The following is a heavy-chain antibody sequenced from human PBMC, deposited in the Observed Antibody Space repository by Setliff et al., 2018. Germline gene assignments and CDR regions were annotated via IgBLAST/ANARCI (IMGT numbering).Heavy chain of an antibody. Sequence: PSETLSLTCTVSGGSISSSSYYWGWIRQPPGKGLEWIGSIYYSGSTYYNPSLKGRVTISVDTSKNQFSLKLSSVTAADTAVYYCARPGSGNGYYMDVWGKGTTVTVSS. V-gene: IGHV4-39*01. CDR3: ARPGSGNGYYMDV. CDR1: GGSISSSSYY. J-gene: IGHJ6*03. D-gene: IGHD3-10*01. CDR2: IYYSGST.